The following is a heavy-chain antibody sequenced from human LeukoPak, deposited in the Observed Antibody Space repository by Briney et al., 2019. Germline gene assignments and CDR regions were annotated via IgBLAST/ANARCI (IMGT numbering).Heavy chain of an antibody. CDR1: GGSISSYH. V-gene: IGHV4-4*07. J-gene: IGHJ5*01. Sequence: PSETLSLTCTVSGGSISSYHWIWIRQPAGKGLEWIGCINSNGDTVYNPSLKSRATMSLDMTNNQFSLKLSSVTAADTAVYYCARDRGLDGSDQLDSWGPGTLVTVSS. D-gene: IGHD3-10*01. CDR2: INSNGDT. CDR3: ARDRGLDGSDQLDS.